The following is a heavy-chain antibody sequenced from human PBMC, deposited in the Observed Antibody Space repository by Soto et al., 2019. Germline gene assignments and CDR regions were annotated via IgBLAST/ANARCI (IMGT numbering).Heavy chain of an antibody. V-gene: IGHV3-33*01. CDR3: AREGKDIVATIRPYYFDY. D-gene: IGHD5-12*01. Sequence: QVQLVESGGGVVQPGRSLRLSCAASGFTFSSYGMHWVRQAPGKGLEWVAVIWYDGSNKYYADSVKGRFTISRDNSKNPXXLQMNSLRAEDTAVYYCAREGKDIVATIRPYYFDYWGQGTLVTVSS. J-gene: IGHJ4*02. CDR2: IWYDGSNK. CDR1: GFTFSSYG.